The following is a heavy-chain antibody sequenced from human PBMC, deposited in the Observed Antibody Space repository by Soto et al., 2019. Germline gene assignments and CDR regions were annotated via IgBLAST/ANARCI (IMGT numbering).Heavy chain of an antibody. CDR1: GYTFTSYY. CDR3: ARGDYDEGGMDV. J-gene: IGHJ6*02. Sequence: ASVKVSCKASGYTFTSYYMHWVRQAPGQGLEWMGIINPSGGSTSYAQKFQGRVTMTTDTSTSTAYMELRSLRSDDTAVYYCARGDYDEGGMDVWGQGTTVTVSS. D-gene: IGHD3-3*01. V-gene: IGHV1-46*01. CDR2: INPSGGST.